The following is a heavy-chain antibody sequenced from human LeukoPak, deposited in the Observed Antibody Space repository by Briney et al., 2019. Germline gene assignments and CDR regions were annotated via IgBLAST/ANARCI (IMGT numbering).Heavy chain of an antibody. D-gene: IGHD3-22*01. CDR2: IWYDGSNK. Sequence: GRSLRLSCAASGFTFSSYGMHWVRQAPGKGLEWVAVIWYDGSNKYYADSVKGRFTISRDNSKSTLYLQMNSLRAEDTAVYYCARWRSSGYLLDYWGQGTLVTVSS. CDR3: ARWRSSGYLLDY. V-gene: IGHV3-33*01. CDR1: GFTFSSYG. J-gene: IGHJ4*02.